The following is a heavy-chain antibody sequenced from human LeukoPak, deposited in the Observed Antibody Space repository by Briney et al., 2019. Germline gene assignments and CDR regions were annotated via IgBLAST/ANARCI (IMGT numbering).Heavy chain of an antibody. CDR1: GDSLSSTSYY. D-gene: IGHD5-24*01. Sequence: SESHCLTRAFSGDSLSSTSYYWGWVRQPPGKGLGWIDYIYYSGTTNYNPSLKSRVTISVDTSKRQFSLKLSSVTAADTAVYYCARSNDRDGHNFGYGGEGTLVTVSS. J-gene: IGHJ4*02. CDR3: ARSNDRDGHNFGY. V-gene: IGHV4-61*05. CDR2: IYYSGTT.